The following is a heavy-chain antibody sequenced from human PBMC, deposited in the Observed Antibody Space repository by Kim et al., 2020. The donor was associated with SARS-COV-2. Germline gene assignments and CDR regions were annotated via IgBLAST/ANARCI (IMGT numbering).Heavy chain of an antibody. D-gene: IGHD3-16*02. V-gene: IGHV3-74*01. J-gene: IGHJ4*01. CDR2: ISSDGSST. Sequence: GGSLRLSCAASGFTFSSYWMHWVRQAAGKGLVWVSRISSDGSSTTYADSVKGRFTISKDNANNARYLQMNSRRAEDTAVYYCARSRYISSSYYWGHGTLVTVSS. CDR3: ARSRYISSSYY. CDR1: GFTFSSYW.